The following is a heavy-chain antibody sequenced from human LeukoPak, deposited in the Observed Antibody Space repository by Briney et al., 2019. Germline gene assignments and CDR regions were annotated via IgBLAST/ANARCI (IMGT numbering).Heavy chain of an antibody. CDR2: MQYDGSEE. Sequence: GGCLRLSCAASGFIFNTYGMHWVSQAPGKGLEWVTFMQYDGSEEYYADSVKGRFTISRDNSKNTLYLQMDSLRGEDTAVYYCAGKAAAYYFVYWGQGTLVTVSS. J-gene: IGHJ4*02. D-gene: IGHD2-2*01. V-gene: IGHV3-30*02. CDR3: AGKAAAYYFVY. CDR1: GFIFNTYG.